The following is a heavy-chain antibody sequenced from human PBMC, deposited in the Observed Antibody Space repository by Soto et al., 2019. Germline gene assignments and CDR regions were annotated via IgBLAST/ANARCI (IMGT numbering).Heavy chain of an antibody. V-gene: IGHV3-48*03. J-gene: IGHJ6*02. CDR2: ISSSGSTI. CDR3: ARESSGSYGYGMDV. CDR1: GFTFSSYE. Sequence: GGSLRLSCAASGFTFSSYEMNWVRQAPGKGLEWVSYISSSGSTIYYADSVKGRFTISRDNAKNSLYLQMNSLRAEDTAVYYCARESSGSYGYGMDVWGQGTTVTVS. D-gene: IGHD1-26*01.